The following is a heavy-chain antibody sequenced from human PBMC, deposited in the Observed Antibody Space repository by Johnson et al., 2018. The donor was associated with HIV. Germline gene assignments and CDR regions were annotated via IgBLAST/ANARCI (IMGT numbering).Heavy chain of an antibody. CDR2: ISYDGSNK. D-gene: IGHD2-21*02. CDR1: GFTFSSYG. J-gene: IGHJ3*02. CDR3: ARDREVVTAIHDAFDI. Sequence: QVQLVESGGGVVQPGGSLRLSCAASGFTFSSYGMHWVRQAPGKGLEWVAVISYDGSNKYYADSVKGRFTISRDNAKNSLYLQMNSLRAEDTALYYCARDREVVTAIHDAFDIWGQGTMVTVSS. V-gene: IGHV3-33*05.